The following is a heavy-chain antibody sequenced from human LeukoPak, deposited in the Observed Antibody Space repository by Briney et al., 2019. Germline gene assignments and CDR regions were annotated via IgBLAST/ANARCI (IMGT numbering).Heavy chain of an antibody. J-gene: IGHJ4*02. CDR2: IKQDGSEK. V-gene: IGHV3-7*01. Sequence: GGSLRLSCAASGFTFSSYWMSWVRQAPGKGLEGVANIKQDGSEKYYVDSVKGRFTISRDNAKNSLYLQMNSLRAEDTAVYYCASERPSSSWYDYWGQGTLVTVSS. CDR3: ASERPSSSWYDY. D-gene: IGHD6-13*01. CDR1: GFTFSSYW.